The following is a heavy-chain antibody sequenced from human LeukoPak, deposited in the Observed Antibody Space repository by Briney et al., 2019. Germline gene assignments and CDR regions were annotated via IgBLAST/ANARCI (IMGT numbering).Heavy chain of an antibody. D-gene: IGHD1-26*01. V-gene: IGHV1-18*01. CDR3: AREGAPLYYGMDV. CDR2: ISAYNGNT. J-gene: IGHJ6*02. Sequence: GASVKVSCKASGYTFTSYGISWVRQAPGQGLEWMGWISAYNGNTNYAQKLQGRVTMTTDISTSTAYMELRSLRSDDTAVYYCAREGAPLYYGMDVWGQGTTVTVSS. CDR1: GYTFTSYG.